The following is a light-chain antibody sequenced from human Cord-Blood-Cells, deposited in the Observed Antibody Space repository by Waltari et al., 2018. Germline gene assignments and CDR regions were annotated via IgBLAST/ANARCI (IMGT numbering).Light chain of an antibody. CDR1: QSVSSN. Sequence: EIVMTQSPATLSVSPGERATLSCRASQSVSSNLAWYQQKPGQAPRLLIYGASTRATGIPARFSGSGSGTEFTLTISSVLSEDFAVYYCQQYNNCPPYTFVQLTHLEIK. CDR2: GAS. CDR3: QQYNNCPPYT. V-gene: IGKV3-15*01. J-gene: IGKJ2*01.